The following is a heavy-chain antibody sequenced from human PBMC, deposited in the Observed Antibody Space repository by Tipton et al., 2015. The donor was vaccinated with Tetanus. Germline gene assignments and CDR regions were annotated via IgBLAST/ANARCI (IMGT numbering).Heavy chain of an antibody. CDR2: IYPEDSET. J-gene: IGHJ5*01. Sequence: QLVQSGPEVKKPGESVKISCQISGYNFAIYRIGWVRQLPGKGLERMGIIYPEDSETTYSPSFQGQVTISADKSLSTAYLQLSSLKASDTAVYYCARRRTNTALAYWFDSWGQGTLVTVSS. V-gene: IGHV5-51*01. CDR1: GYNFAIYR. D-gene: IGHD5-18*01. CDR3: ARRRTNTALAYWFDS.